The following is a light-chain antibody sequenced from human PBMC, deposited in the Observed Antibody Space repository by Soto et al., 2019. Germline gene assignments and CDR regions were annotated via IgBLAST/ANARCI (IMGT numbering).Light chain of an antibody. CDR3: QQGNNLPVT. CDR2: AAS. V-gene: IGKV1D-12*01. J-gene: IGKJ5*01. Sequence: DVQMTQSPSSVSASVGDRVTITCRASQDISRWLAWYQQKPGQAPKFLIYAASNLQSGDPSRFSGSGSGTDFALTISSLQPEDFATYYCQQGNNLPVTFCKGTRLEMK. CDR1: QDISRW.